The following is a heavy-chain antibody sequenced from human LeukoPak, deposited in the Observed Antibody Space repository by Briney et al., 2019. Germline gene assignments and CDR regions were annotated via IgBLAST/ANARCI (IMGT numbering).Heavy chain of an antibody. D-gene: IGHD4-17*01. Sequence: PGGPLRLSCAASGFPFSSYSMNWVRQAPGKGLEWISYITSSISTIYYADSVKGRFTISRDNAKNTLYLQMNSLRAEDMAVYYCAKDRTSLKMTTVTTGLVYWGQGTLVTVSS. V-gene: IGHV3-48*01. J-gene: IGHJ4*02. CDR1: GFPFSSYS. CDR3: AKDRTSLKMTTVTTGLVY. CDR2: ITSSISTI.